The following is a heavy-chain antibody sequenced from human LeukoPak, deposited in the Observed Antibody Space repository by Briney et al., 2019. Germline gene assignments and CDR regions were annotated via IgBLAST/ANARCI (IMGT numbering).Heavy chain of an antibody. CDR1: GGSISSYY. D-gene: IGHD2-15*01. Sequence: KPSETLSLTCTVSGGSISSYYWSWIRQPPGKGLERIGYIYYSGSTNYNPSLKSRVTISVDTSKNQFSLKLSSVTAADTAVYYCATRVSGVVVAPYWYFDLWGRGTLVTVSS. CDR2: IYYSGST. V-gene: IGHV4-59*03. J-gene: IGHJ2*01. CDR3: ATRVSGVVVAPYWYFDL.